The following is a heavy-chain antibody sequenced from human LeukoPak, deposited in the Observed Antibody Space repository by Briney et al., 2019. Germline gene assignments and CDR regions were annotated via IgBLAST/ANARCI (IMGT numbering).Heavy chain of an antibody. V-gene: IGHV4-59*01. CDR1: GGSISSYY. Sequence: SETLSLTCTVSGGSISSYYWSWIRQPPGKGLEWIGYIYYSGSTNYNPSLKSRVTISVDTSKNQFSLKLSSVTAADTAVYYCARYVVVTANFDYWGQGTLVTVSS. CDR3: ARYVVVTANFDY. J-gene: IGHJ4*02. CDR2: IYYSGST. D-gene: IGHD2-21*02.